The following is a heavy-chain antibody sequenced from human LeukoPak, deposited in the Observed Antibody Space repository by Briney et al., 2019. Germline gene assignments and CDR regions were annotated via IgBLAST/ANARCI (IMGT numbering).Heavy chain of an antibody. D-gene: IGHD2-2*01. Sequence: PGGSLRLSCAASGSTFSDYYMSWIRQAPGKGLEWLSYISGSGNTIYYADSVKGRFTISRDNAQNSLYLQMNSLRAEDTAVYYCARAPGYCSSTSCLFFDYWGQGTLVTVSS. CDR2: ISGSGNTI. V-gene: IGHV3-11*01. CDR3: ARAPGYCSSTSCLFFDY. CDR1: GSTFSDYY. J-gene: IGHJ4*02.